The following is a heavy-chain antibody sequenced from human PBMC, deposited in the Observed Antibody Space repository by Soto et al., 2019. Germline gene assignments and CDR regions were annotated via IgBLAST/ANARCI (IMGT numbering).Heavy chain of an antibody. Sequence: SVKVSCKASGGTFSSYTISWVRQAPGQGLEWMGRIIPILGIANYAQKFQGRVTITADKSTSTAYMELSSLRSEDTAVYYCAISVVVVAATRHFDYWGQGTLVTVSS. D-gene: IGHD2-15*01. CDR1: GGTFSSYT. CDR2: IIPILGIA. CDR3: AISVVVVAATRHFDY. J-gene: IGHJ4*02. V-gene: IGHV1-69*02.